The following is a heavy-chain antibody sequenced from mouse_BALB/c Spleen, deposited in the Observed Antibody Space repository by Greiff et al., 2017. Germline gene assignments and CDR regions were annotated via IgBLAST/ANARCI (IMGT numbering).Heavy chain of an antibody. D-gene: IGHD2-4*01. J-gene: IGHJ4*01. CDR2: ISYSGST. Sequence: VQLQQSGPSLVKPSQTLSLTCSVTGDSITSGYWNWIRKFPGNKLEYMGYISYSGSTYYNPSLKSRISITRDTSKNQYYLQLNSVTTEDTAMYYCARQGTMITHYYAMDYWGQGTSVTVSS. V-gene: IGHV3-8*02. CDR3: ARQGTMITHYYAMDY. CDR1: GDSITSGY.